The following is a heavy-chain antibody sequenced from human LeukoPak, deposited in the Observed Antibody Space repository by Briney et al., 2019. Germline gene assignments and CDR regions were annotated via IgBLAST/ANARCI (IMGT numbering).Heavy chain of an antibody. J-gene: IGHJ4*02. D-gene: IGHD3-22*01. CDR3: AKDAQGYYDSSGYDSPLFDY. V-gene: IGHV3-23*01. CDR1: GFTFSSYA. CDR2: INADDGRT. Sequence: GGSLRLSCAASGFTFSSYAMSWVRQAPGKGLEWVSGINADDGRTYYADSVKGRFTISRDNSKNTLYLQMNSLRAEDTAVYYCAKDAQGYYDSSGYDSPLFDYWGQGTLVTVSS.